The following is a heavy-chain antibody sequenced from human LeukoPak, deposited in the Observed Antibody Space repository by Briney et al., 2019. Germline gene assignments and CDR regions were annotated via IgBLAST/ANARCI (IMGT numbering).Heavy chain of an antibody. CDR1: GFTFSSNY. CDR3: ARGRLRGPFDY. CDR2: INTDGSDT. Sequence: GGSLRLSCAASGFTFSSNYMHWVRQAPGKGLVWVSRINTDGSDTTYADFVKGRFTISRDNAKNSLYLQMNSLRAEDTAVYYCARGRLRGPFDYWGQGTLVTVSS. V-gene: IGHV3-74*03. D-gene: IGHD2-15*01. J-gene: IGHJ4*02.